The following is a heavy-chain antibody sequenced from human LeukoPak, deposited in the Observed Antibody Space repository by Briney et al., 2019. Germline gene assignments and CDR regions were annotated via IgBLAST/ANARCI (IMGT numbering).Heavy chain of an antibody. D-gene: IGHD3-10*01. CDR3: ATDSHYYGSGSYLGY. Sequence: SVKVSCKASGGTFSSYAISWVRQAPGQGLEWMGGIIPIFGTANYAQKFQGRVTITADESTSTAYMELSSLRSEDTAVYYCATDSHYYGSGSYLGYWGQGTLVTVSS. V-gene: IGHV1-69*13. J-gene: IGHJ4*02. CDR2: IIPIFGTA. CDR1: GGTFSSYA.